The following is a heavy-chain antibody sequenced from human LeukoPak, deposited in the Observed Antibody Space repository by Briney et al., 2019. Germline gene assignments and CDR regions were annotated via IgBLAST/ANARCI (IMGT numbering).Heavy chain of an antibody. V-gene: IGHV4-31*03. CDR3: ARVTPRGYNWFDP. D-gene: IGHD3-10*01. CDR1: GGSISSGGYY. CDR2: IYYSGST. J-gene: IGHJ5*02. Sequence: SQTLSLTCTVSGGSISSGGYYWSWIRQHPGKGLEWIGYIYYSGSTYYNPSLKSRVTISVDTSKNQFSLKLSSVTAADTAVYYCARVTPRGYNWFDPWGQGTLVTVSS.